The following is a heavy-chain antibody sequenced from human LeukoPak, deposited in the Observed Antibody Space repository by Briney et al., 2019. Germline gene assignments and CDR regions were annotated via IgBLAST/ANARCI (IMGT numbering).Heavy chain of an antibody. D-gene: IGHD1-26*01. Sequence: GGSLRLSCAASGFTFSSYSMNWVRQAPGKGLEWVSSISSSSSYIYYADSVKGRFTISRDNAKNSLYLQMNSLRAEDTAVYYCARDPPWGGSYFNTFLYWGQGTLVTVS. CDR3: ARDPPWGGSYFNTFLY. J-gene: IGHJ4*02. CDR1: GFTFSSYS. CDR2: ISSSSSYI. V-gene: IGHV3-21*01.